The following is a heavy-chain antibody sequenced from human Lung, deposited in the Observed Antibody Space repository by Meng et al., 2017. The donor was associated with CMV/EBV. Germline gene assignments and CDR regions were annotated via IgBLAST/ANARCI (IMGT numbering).Heavy chain of an antibody. D-gene: IGHD3-3*01. J-gene: IGHJ6*02. Sequence: SETLSLTCTVSGGSISSYYWSWIRQPPGKGLEWIGYIYYSGSTNYNPSLKSRVTISVDTSKNQFSLKLSSVTAADTAVYYCARFTIFGVVMDGMDVWGQGHXVTVAS. V-gene: IGHV4-59*01. CDR3: ARFTIFGVVMDGMDV. CDR2: IYYSGST. CDR1: GGSISSYY.